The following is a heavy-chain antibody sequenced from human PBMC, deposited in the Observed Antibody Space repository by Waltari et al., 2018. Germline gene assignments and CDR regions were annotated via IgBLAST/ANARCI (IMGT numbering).Heavy chain of an antibody. D-gene: IGHD6-13*01. J-gene: IGHJ4*02. CDR1: GFTFSSYA. CDR3: ARGKLYSSSFDY. CDR2: ISYDGSNK. Sequence: QVQLVESGGGVVQPGRSLRLSCAASGFTFSSYAMTWVRQAPGKGLEWVAVISYDGSNKYYVDSVKGRFTISRDNSKNTLYLQMNSLRAEDTAVYYCARGKLYSSSFDYWGQGTLVTVSS. V-gene: IGHV3-30*04.